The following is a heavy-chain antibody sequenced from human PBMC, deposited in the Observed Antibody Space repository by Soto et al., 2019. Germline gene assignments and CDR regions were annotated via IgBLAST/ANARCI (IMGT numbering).Heavy chain of an antibody. CDR3: ARVLYYGSGSYSPYGMDV. V-gene: IGHV1-69*01. CDR2: VSPPFRTS. D-gene: IGHD3-10*01. J-gene: IGHJ6*02. CDR1: GVSFNNNG. Sequence: QVQLVQSGAEVKKPGSSVKVSCKTSGVSFNNNGIGWVRQAPGHGLEWMGGVSPPFRTSNYARKFQGRISITADASTGTVNMELSSLRSEDTAQYYCARVLYYGSGSYSPYGMDVWGRGTTVTVSS.